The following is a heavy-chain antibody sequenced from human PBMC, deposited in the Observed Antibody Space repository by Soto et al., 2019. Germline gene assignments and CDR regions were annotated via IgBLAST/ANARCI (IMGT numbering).Heavy chain of an antibody. CDR1: GFTCSSYA. V-gene: IGHV3-30-3*01. D-gene: IGHD6-19*01. J-gene: IGHJ4*02. CDR2: ISYDGSNK. Sequence: GGSLRLSCAASGFTCSSYAMHRVRQAPGKGLEWVAVISYDGSNKYYADSVKGRFTISRDNSKNTLYLQMNSLRAEDTAVYYCAATLYSSGHALDYWGQGTLVTVSS. CDR3: AATLYSSGHALDY.